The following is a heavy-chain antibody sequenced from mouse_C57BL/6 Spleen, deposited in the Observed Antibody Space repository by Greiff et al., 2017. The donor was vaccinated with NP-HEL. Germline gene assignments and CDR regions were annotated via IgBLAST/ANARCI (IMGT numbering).Heavy chain of an antibody. Sequence: EVKLVESGGGLVKPGGSLKFSCAASGFTFSSYAMSWVRQTPEQRLEWVATISDGGSYTYYPDNVKGRVTISRDNAKFNLYLQMSHLKSEDTAMYYGARDPGTDYAMDYWGQGTSVTVSS. V-gene: IGHV5-4*01. D-gene: IGHD4-1*01. CDR2: ISDGGSYT. CDR3: ARDPGTDYAMDY. J-gene: IGHJ4*01. CDR1: GFTFSSYA.